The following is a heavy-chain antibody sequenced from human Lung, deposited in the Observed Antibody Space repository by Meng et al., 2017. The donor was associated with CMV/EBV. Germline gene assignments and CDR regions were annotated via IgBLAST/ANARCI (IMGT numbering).Heavy chain of an antibody. D-gene: IGHD2-2*01. J-gene: IGHJ4*02. CDR3: AKVPCSSTSCYAYYFDH. CDR2: IWFDGSVK. Sequence: SXAASGFSFSSFAMHWVRQAPGKGLEWVAVIWFDGSVKLYGDSVQGRFTISRDNSKNILYLEMNNLRAEDTAVYYCAKVPCSSTSCYAYYFDHWGQGSXVTVSS. V-gene: IGHV3-33*06. CDR1: GFSFSSFA.